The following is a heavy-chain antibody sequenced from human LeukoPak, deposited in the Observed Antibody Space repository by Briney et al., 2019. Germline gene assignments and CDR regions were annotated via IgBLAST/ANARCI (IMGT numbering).Heavy chain of an antibody. J-gene: IGHJ5*02. Sequence: ASVKVSCKASGYTFTSYYIHWVRQAPGQGLEWMGIINPNGGSTSYAQKFQGRVTMIRDTSTSTVYMEVSSLRSEDTAVYYRARVDNIAAAHRGNWFDPWGQGTLVTVSS. CDR3: ARVDNIAAAHRGNWFDP. D-gene: IGHD6-13*01. V-gene: IGHV1-46*03. CDR2: INPNGGST. CDR1: GYTFTSYY.